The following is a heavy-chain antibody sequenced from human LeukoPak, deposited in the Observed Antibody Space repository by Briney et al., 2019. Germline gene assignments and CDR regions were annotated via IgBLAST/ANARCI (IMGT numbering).Heavy chain of an antibody. CDR1: GGSFSGYY. Sequence: PSETLSLTCAVYGGSFSGYYWSWIRQPPGKGLEWIGEINHSGSTNYNPSLKSRVTISVDTSKNQLSLKLSSVTAADTAVYYCARVRAAAAYYYYYYGMDVWGQGTTVTVSS. CDR3: ARVRAAAAYYYYYYGMDV. J-gene: IGHJ6*02. D-gene: IGHD6-13*01. CDR2: INHSGST. V-gene: IGHV4-34*01.